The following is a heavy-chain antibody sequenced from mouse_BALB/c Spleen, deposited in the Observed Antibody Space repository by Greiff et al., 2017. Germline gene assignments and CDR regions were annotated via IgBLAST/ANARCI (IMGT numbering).Heavy chain of an antibody. J-gene: IGHJ3*01. Sequence: QVQLQQSGAELMKPGASVKISCKATGYTFSSYWIEWVKQRPGHGLEWIGEILPGSGSTNYNEKFKGKATFTADTSSNTAYMQLSSLTSEDSAVYYCARGRYYGYDDWFAYWGQGTLVTVSA. D-gene: IGHD2-2*01. V-gene: IGHV1-9*01. CDR2: ILPGSGST. CDR1: GYTFSSYW. CDR3: ARGRYYGYDDWFAY.